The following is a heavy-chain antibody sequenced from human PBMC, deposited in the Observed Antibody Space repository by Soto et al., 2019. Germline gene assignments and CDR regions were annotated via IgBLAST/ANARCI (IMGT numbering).Heavy chain of an antibody. CDR2: IYYRGTT. J-gene: IGHJ5*02. V-gene: IGHV4-31*03. CDR3: SRGWQRVTVTYGS. Sequence: QVQLQQSGPGLVKPSQTLSLTCSVPDGSVSSDFYYWHWIRQRPGKGLEWIGYIYYRGTTYYNPSLTGRVAISVDASKNHLFLTLTSVTAADTAVYYCSRGWQRVTVTYGSWGQGTLVTVSS. D-gene: IGHD3-9*01. CDR1: DGSVSSDFYY.